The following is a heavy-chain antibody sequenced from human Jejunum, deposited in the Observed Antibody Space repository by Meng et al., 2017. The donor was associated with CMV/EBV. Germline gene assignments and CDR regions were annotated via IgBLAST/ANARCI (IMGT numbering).Heavy chain of an antibody. Sequence: QGRLWQSGAEGKKPGASVKVSSKATGYTFTNYYMHWVRQAPGQGLEWMGIINTSVGYTSHAQKFRGRVTMTRDTSTSTVHMEVSSLRSADTAVYYCARASRVLGGFDYWGQGTLVTVSS. D-gene: IGHD3-16*01. V-gene: IGHV1-46*01. J-gene: IGHJ4*02. CDR2: INTSVGYT. CDR1: GYTFTNYY. CDR3: ARASRVLGGFDY.